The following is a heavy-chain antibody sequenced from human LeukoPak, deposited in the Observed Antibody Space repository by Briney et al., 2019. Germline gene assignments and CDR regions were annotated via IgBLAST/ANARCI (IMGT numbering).Heavy chain of an antibody. CDR1: GVSISSSSYY. CDR2: ISYSGST. D-gene: IGHD5-24*01. Sequence: SETLSLTCTVSGVSISSSSYYWGWIRQPPGKWLEWIASISYSGSTYYNPSLKSRVTISVDTSKNQFSLKLSSVTAADTAVYYCARQILFHSERWLQFFDYWGQGILVTVSS. J-gene: IGHJ4*02. V-gene: IGHV4-39*01. CDR3: ARQILFHSERWLQFFDY.